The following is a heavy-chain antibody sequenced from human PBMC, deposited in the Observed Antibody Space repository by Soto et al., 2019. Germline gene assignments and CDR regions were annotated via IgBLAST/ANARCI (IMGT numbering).Heavy chain of an antibody. CDR2: IIPIFGTA. V-gene: IGHV1-69*13. CDR3: ARVSRYSYGYFVDYYYYGMDV. Sequence: SVKVSCKASGGTFSSYAISWVRQAPGQGLEWMGGIIPIFGTANYAQKFQGRVTITADESTSTAYMELSSLRSEDTAVYYCARVSRYSYGYFVDYYYYGMDVWGQGTTVTVSS. D-gene: IGHD5-18*01. CDR1: GGTFSSYA. J-gene: IGHJ6*02.